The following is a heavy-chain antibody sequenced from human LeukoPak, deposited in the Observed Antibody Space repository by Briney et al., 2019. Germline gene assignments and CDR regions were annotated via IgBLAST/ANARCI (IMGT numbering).Heavy chain of an antibody. D-gene: IGHD1-14*01. CDR2: TYYRSKWYN. CDR3: ARDVGTTSWHTFDY. Sequence: SQTLSLTCAISGDSVSSNNGAWNWIRQSPSRGLEWLGRTYYRSKWYNDYAESLISRITISPVTSKNQFSLQLYSETPEDTAVYYCARDVGTTSWHTFDYWGQGTLVTVSS. J-gene: IGHJ4*02. CDR1: GDSVSSNNGA. V-gene: IGHV6-1*01.